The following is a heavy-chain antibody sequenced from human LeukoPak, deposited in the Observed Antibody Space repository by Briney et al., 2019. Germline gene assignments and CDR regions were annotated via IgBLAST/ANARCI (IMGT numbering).Heavy chain of an antibody. V-gene: IGHV3-48*03. J-gene: IGHJ6*02. CDR2: ISSSGSTI. D-gene: IGHD3-10*01. CDR1: GFTFSSYE. CDR3: ARDGTLWFGELSPYYGMDV. Sequence: PGGSLRLSCAASGFTFSSYEMNWVRQAPGEGLVWVSYISSSGSTIYYADSVKGRFTISRDNAKNSLYLQMNSLRAEDTAVYYCARDGTLWFGELSPYYGMDVWGQGTTVTVSS.